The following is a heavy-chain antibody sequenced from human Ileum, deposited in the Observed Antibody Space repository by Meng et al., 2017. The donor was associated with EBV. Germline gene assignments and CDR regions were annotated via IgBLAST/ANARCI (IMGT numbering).Heavy chain of an antibody. Sequence: QVQLVQSGAEVKKPGASVKVSCKASGYTFPGYYMHWVRQAPGQGLEWMGWINPNSGGTNCAQKFQGWVTMTRDTSISTAYMEVSSLRSADTAVYYCARASRVLGGFDYWGQGTLVTVAS. D-gene: IGHD3-16*01. CDR3: ARASRVLGGFDY. J-gene: IGHJ4*02. CDR1: GYTFPGYY. V-gene: IGHV1-2*04. CDR2: INPNSGGT.